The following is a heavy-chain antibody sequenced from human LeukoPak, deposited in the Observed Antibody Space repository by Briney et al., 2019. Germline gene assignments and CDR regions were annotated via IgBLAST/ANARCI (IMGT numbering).Heavy chain of an antibody. V-gene: IGHV3-7*01. Sequence: GGSLRLSCAASGFTFTNYWMSWVRQAPGKGLELVANIKQDRSEKYYVDSVKGRFTISRDNSKNTLYLQMNSLRAEDTAVYYCARDYPAPITMIVVVMGFDYWGQGTLVTVSS. D-gene: IGHD3-22*01. CDR2: IKQDRSEK. CDR3: ARDYPAPITMIVVVMGFDY. J-gene: IGHJ4*02. CDR1: GFTFTNYW.